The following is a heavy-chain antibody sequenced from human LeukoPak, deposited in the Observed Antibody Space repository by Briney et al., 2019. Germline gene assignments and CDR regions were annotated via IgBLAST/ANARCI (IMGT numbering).Heavy chain of an antibody. CDR2: IKQDGSEK. D-gene: IGHD5-18*01. CDR1: GFTFTSYW. J-gene: IGHJ4*02. V-gene: IGHV3-7*05. CDR3: ARIGGYCYGPGY. Sequence: PGGSLRLSCAVSGFTFTSYWMSWVRQAPGKGLEWVANIKQDGSEKHYVDSVKGRFTISRDNAKNSVYPQMNSLRAEDTALYYCARIGGYCYGPGYWGQGTLVTVSS.